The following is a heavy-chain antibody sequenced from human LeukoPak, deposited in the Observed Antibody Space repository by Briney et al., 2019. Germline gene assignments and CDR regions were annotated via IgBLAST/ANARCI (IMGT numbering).Heavy chain of an antibody. D-gene: IGHD4-17*01. Sequence: WGSLRLSCAASGFTFSSYAMHWVRQAPGKGLEWVAVISYDGSNKYYADSVKGRFTISRDNSKNTLYLQMNSLRAEGTAVYYCARGMTTVTPFDYWGQGTLVTVSS. V-gene: IGHV3-30-3*01. CDR3: ARGMTTVTPFDY. CDR2: ISYDGSNK. J-gene: IGHJ4*02. CDR1: GFTFSSYA.